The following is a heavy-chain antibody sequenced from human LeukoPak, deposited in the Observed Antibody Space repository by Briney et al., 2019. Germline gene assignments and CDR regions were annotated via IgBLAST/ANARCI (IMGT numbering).Heavy chain of an antibody. CDR2: IGTAGDP. Sequence: PGGSLRLSCAASGFTFSSYDMHWVRHATGKGLEWVSAIGTAGDPYYPGSVKGRFTISRENAKNSLYLQMNSLRAGDTAVYYCARGFGWFGELSDAFDIWGQGTMVTVSS. J-gene: IGHJ3*02. CDR1: GFTFSSYD. D-gene: IGHD3-10*01. CDR3: ARGFGWFGELSDAFDI. V-gene: IGHV3-13*05.